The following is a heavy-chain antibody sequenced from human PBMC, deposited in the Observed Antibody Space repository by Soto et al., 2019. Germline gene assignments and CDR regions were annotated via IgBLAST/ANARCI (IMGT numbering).Heavy chain of an antibody. J-gene: IGHJ4*02. V-gene: IGHV3-7*04. CDR3: SGGVGDAV. CDR2: INQDGTQK. CDR1: GFTFRRDW. Sequence: EERLVESGGGLVQPGGSLRLSCAISGFTFRRDWMNWVRQAPGKGLEWVAHINQDGTQKYYVDSVKGQFTIFRDNAKNSLYLQMNSLRVEDTAVYYCSGGVGDAVWGQGTLVTVSS. D-gene: IGHD1-26*01.